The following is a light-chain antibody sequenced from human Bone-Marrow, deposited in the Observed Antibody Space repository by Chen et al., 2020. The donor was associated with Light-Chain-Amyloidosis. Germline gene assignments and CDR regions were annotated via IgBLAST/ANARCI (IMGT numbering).Light chain of an antibody. CDR3: QTADSSGTYEVI. CDR2: RDT. V-gene: IGLV3-25*02. Sequence: SYELTQPPSVSVSPGQTARITCSGDDLPTKYAYWYQQKPGQAPVLVIHRDTERPSGVSERLSGSHAGTTATVTVSGVEAEAEADYQVQTADSSGTYEVIFGGGTKLIVL. CDR1: DLPTKY. J-gene: IGLJ2*01.